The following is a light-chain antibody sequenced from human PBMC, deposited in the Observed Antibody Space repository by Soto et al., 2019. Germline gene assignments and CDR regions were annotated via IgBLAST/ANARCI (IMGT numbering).Light chain of an antibody. CDR1: TSDVGTYDY. J-gene: IGLJ1*01. V-gene: IGLV2-14*01. CDR2: EVS. CDR3: QSYDSSLSGYV. Sequence: QSALTQPASVSGSPGQSITISCTGTTSDVGTYDYVSWYQHQPGKAPKVMIYEVSNRPSGVSDRFSGSKSGNTASLTISGLQAEDEADYYCQSYDSSLSGYVFGTGTKLTVL.